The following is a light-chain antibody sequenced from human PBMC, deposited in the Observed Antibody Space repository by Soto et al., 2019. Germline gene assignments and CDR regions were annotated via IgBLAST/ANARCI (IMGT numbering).Light chain of an antibody. V-gene: IGKV3-15*01. CDR1: QSVNSK. CDR3: QQYNNWWT. Sequence: IVLTQSPGNLSLSPGESPTLSCRASQSVNSKLAWYQQKPGRAPRLLIYGASTRATGIPAMLSGSGSGTEFTLTISSLQSEDFAVYYCQQYNNWWTFGQGTKVDIK. CDR2: GAS. J-gene: IGKJ1*01.